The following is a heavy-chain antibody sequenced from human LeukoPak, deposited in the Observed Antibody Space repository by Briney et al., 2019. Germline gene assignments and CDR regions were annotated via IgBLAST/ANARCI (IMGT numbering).Heavy chain of an antibody. CDR2: IYYSGST. Sequence: SETLSLTCTVSGGSVSSGSYYWSWIRQPPGKGLEWIGYIYYSGSTNYNPSLKSRVTISVDTSKNQFSLKLSSVTAADTAVYYCARVDISTGYYLDYWGQGTLVTVSS. J-gene: IGHJ4*02. CDR3: ARVDISTGYYLDY. D-gene: IGHD3-9*01. V-gene: IGHV4-61*01. CDR1: GGSVSSGSYY.